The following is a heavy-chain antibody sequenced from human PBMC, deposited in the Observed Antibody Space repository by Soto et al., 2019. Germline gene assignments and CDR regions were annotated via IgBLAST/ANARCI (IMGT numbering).Heavy chain of an antibody. J-gene: IGHJ4*02. V-gene: IGHV1-18*01. D-gene: IGHD1-1*01. CDR1: GYTFTRYG. CDR2: ISAHNGNT. Sequence: VHLVQSGAEVKKPGASVKVSCKGSGYTFTRYGITWVRQAPGQGLEWMGWISAHNGNTDYAQKLQGRVTVTRDTSTSTAYMELRSLRSDDTAVYYCARGRYGDYWGQGVLVTVSS. CDR3: ARGRYGDY.